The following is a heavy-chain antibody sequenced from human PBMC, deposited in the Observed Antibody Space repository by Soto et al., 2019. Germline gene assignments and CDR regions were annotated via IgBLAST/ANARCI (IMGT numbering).Heavy chain of an antibody. CDR1: GGTFSSYA. CDR3: ASKPRIAAWSFDY. V-gene: IGHV1-69*13. Sequence: SVKVSCKASGGTFSSYAISWVRQAPGQGLEWMGGIIPIFGTANYAQKFQGRVTITADESTSTAYMELSSLRSEDTAVYYCASKPRIAAWSFDYWGQGTMGTVS. J-gene: IGHJ4*02. D-gene: IGHD6-6*01. CDR2: IIPIFGTA.